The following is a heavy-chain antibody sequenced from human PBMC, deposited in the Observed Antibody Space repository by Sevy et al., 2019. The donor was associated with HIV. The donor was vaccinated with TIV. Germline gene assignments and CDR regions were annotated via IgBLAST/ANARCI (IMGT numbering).Heavy chain of an antibody. J-gene: IGHJ3*02. D-gene: IGHD3-22*01. V-gene: IGHV3-23*01. CDR2: ISGRDGST. CDR1: GFTFSNYA. CDR3: AKDITFIVDDAFDI. Sequence: GGSLRLSCAASGFTFSNYAMSWVRQAPGKGLEWVSAISGRDGSTFYANSVKGRFTISRDNSKNTLYLQMNSLRAEDTAVYFCAKDITFIVDDAFDIWGQGTMVTVS.